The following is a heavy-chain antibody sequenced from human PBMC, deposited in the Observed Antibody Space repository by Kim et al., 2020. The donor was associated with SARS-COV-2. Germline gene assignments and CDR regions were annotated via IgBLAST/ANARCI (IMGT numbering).Heavy chain of an antibody. Sequence: SETLSLTCTVSGGSISSSSYYWGWIRQPPGKGLEWIGSIYYSGSTYYNPSLKSRVTISVDTSKNQFSLKLSSVTAADTAVYYCARPDVHSGSYLGLEAGEPAFDIWGQGTMVTVSS. J-gene: IGHJ3*02. CDR2: IYYSGST. CDR1: GGSISSSSYY. V-gene: IGHV4-39*01. CDR3: ARPDVHSGSYLGLEAGEPAFDI. D-gene: IGHD1-26*01.